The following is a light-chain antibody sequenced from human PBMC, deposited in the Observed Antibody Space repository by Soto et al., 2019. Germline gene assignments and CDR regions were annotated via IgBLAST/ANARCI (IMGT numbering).Light chain of an antibody. CDR3: AAWDDSPTTYVL. Sequence: HSVLTQPPSVSGTPGQRVTISCSGRSTDIGNNYVYWYQHLPGAPPKLLIFSNNQRPPGVPDRFSGFKSGTAASLAIRGLRPEDEGDYYCAAWDDSPTTYVLIGGGTKLTVL. CDR2: SNN. CDR1: STDIGNNY. V-gene: IGLV1-47*02. J-gene: IGLJ2*01.